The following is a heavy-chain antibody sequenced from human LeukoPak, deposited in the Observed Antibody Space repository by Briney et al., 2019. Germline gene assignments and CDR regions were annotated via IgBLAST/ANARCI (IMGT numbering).Heavy chain of an antibody. Sequence: PGGSLRLSCTASGFTFSSYEMNWVRQAPGKGLEWVSYIWSSGSPTHYADSVKGRFYISRDNVKNSVYLQMNSLRVEDTAVYYCARDGSGWSRDYWGQGTLVTVSS. J-gene: IGHJ4*02. CDR1: GFTFSSYE. V-gene: IGHV3-48*03. CDR2: IWSSGSPT. CDR3: ARDGSGWSRDY. D-gene: IGHD6-19*01.